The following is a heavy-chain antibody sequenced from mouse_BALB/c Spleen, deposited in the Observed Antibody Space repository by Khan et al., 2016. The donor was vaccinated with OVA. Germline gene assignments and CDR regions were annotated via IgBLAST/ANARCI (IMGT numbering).Heavy chain of an antibody. Sequence: QVQLQQSGPELVKPGASVKISCKTSGYTFTNSWINWVKQRPGQGPEWIGRIYPGDGNTHYNGKFRGKASLTADTSSSTAPMQLSSLTSVDSAVYCCARDGNLDYWGQGTTLTVSS. CDR1: GYTFTNSW. D-gene: IGHD2-1*01. V-gene: IGHV1-82*01. CDR2: IYPGDGNT. CDR3: ARDGNLDY. J-gene: IGHJ2*01.